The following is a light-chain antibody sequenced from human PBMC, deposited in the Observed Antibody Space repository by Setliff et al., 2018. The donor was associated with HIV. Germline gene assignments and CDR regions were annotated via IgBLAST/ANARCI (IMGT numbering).Light chain of an antibody. Sequence: QSVLTQPPSVSGAPGQRVTISCTGSNSNIGTGYHVSWYQRHPGKAPKLMIYEVNKRPSGVPDRFSGSKSGNTASLTVSGLQAEDEADYFCSSYAGSNTLIYVFGPGTKVTVL. V-gene: IGLV2-8*01. CDR1: NSNIGTGYH. CDR3: SSYAGSNTLIYV. CDR2: EVN. J-gene: IGLJ1*01.